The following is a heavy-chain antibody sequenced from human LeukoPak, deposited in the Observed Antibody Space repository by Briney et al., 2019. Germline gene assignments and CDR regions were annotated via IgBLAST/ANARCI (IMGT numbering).Heavy chain of an antibody. CDR3: AKDWFATTDY. Sequence: GGSLRLSCAASGLTFSSYAMSWVRQAPGKGLEWVSAISGSSGHTYYADSVRGRFSISRDNAKNTVYLQMNSLRVEDTAVYYCAKDWFATTDYWGQGILVTVSS. J-gene: IGHJ4*02. CDR1: GLTFSSYA. V-gene: IGHV3-23*01. D-gene: IGHD1/OR15-1a*01. CDR2: ISGSSGHT.